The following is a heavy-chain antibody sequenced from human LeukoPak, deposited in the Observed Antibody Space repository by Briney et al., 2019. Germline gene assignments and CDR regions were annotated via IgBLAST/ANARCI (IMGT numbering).Heavy chain of an antibody. CDR1: GYTFTGYY. Sequence: ASVKVSCKASGYTFTGYYMHWVRQAPGQGLEWMGWINPNSGGTNYAQKFQGRVTMTRDTSISTAYMELSRLRSDDTAVYYCARPLSVVVITRDAFDIWGQGTMVTVSS. V-gene: IGHV1-2*02. CDR2: INPNSGGT. CDR3: ARPLSVVVITRDAFDI. J-gene: IGHJ3*02. D-gene: IGHD3-22*01.